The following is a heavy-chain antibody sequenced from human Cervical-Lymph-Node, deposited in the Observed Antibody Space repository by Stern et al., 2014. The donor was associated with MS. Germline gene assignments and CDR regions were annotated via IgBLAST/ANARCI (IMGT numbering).Heavy chain of an antibody. CDR2: IYHSGST. J-gene: IGHJ4*02. D-gene: IGHD2-2*01. V-gene: IGHV4-4*02. CDR3: ARDPGCSSTSCYGIDY. CDR1: GCSISRSNW. Sequence: QVQLQESGPGLVKPSGTLSLTCAVSGCSISRSNWWSWVRQPPGKGLEWVGEIYHSGSTNYTPSLNSRVTLSEDKPKHKVSLKRRSGTAADTAVYYCARDPGCSSTSCYGIDYWGQGTLVTVSS.